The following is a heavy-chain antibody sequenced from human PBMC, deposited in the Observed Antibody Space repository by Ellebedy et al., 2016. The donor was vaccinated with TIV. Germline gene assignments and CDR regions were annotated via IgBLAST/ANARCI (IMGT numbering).Heavy chain of an antibody. D-gene: IGHD4-11*01. V-gene: IGHV3-21*04. CDR3: ARIPTTVTKPSEVYFDY. J-gene: IGHJ4*02. Sequence: GGSLRLSXAASGFSFTTYTMNWVRQAPGKGLEWVSSISGRSSYIYYADSLKGRFTVSRDNAKNSLYLQMNSLRAEDTAVYYCARIPTTVTKPSEVYFDYWGQGTLVTVSS. CDR1: GFSFTTYT. CDR2: ISGRSSYI.